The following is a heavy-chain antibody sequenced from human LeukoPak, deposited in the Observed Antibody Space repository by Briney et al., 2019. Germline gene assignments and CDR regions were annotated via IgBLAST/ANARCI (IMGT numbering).Heavy chain of an antibody. V-gene: IGHV5-51*01. Sequence: GESLQISCKGSEYSFTNYRIGWVCQTPGKGLEWMGIIYPTDSDTRYSPSFQGQVTISADKSISTAYLQWSGLKASDTAMYYCARHEGSGWADHWGQGTLVTVSS. J-gene: IGHJ5*02. CDR3: ARHEGSGWADH. CDR2: IYPTDSDT. CDR1: EYSFTNYR. D-gene: IGHD6-19*01.